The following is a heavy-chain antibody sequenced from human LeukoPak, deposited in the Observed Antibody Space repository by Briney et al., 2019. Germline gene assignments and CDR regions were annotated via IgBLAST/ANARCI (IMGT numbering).Heavy chain of an antibody. Sequence: ASVKVSCKASGYTLTSYGISWVRQAPGQGLEWMGWISAYKGLTKYAQKFQSRVTMTTDTSTSTAYMELRSLRSDDTAVYYCARGHAVHNPTPHYFDHWGQGTLVTVSS. CDR1: GYTLTSYG. J-gene: IGHJ4*02. CDR3: ARGHAVHNPTPHYFDH. CDR2: ISAYKGLT. V-gene: IGHV1-18*01. D-gene: IGHD1-1*01.